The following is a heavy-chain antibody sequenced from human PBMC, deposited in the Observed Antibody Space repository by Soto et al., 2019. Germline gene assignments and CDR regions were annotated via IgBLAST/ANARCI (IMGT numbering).Heavy chain of an antibody. CDR2: IYTSGGT. CDR3: ARHRGSGSYYYAFDI. D-gene: IGHD1-26*01. J-gene: IGHJ3*02. Sequence: PSETLSLTCTVSGGSISSYYWSWIRQPAGKGLQWIGRIYTSGGTNYNPSLKSRVTMSVDTSKNQFSLKLGSVTAADTAVYYCARHRGSGSYYYAFDIWGQGTMVTVSS. CDR1: GGSISSYY. V-gene: IGHV4-4*07.